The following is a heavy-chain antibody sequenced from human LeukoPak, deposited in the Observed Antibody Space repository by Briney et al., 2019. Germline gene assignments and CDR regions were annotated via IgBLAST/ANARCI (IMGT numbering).Heavy chain of an antibody. Sequence: SETLSLTCAVYGGSFSGYYWSWIRQPPGKGLEWIGEINHSGSTNYNPSLKSRVTISVDTSKNQFSLKLSSVTAADTAVYYCARARGWVSSIYFDYWGQGTLVTVSS. V-gene: IGHV4-34*01. CDR3: ARARGWVSSIYFDY. CDR2: INHSGST. J-gene: IGHJ4*02. D-gene: IGHD6-13*01. CDR1: GGSFSGYY.